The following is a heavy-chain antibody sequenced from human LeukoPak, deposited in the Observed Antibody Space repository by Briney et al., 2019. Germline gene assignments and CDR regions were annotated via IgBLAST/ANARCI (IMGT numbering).Heavy chain of an antibody. J-gene: IGHJ4*02. CDR1: GFTFSSYA. CDR2: ISGSGGST. CDR3: AKAPDYYDSSGYYWLGY. V-gene: IGHV3-23*01. D-gene: IGHD3-22*01. Sequence: GGSLRLSCAASGFTFSSYAMSRVRQAPGKGLEWVSAISGSGGSTYYADSVKGRFTISRDNSKNTLYLQMNSLRAEDTAVYYCAKAPDYYDSSGYYWLGYWGQGTLVTVSS.